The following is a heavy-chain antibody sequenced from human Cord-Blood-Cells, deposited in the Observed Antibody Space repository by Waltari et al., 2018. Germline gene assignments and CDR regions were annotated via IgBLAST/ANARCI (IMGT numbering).Heavy chain of an antibody. J-gene: IGHJ4*02. CDR3: AKALQLGIFDY. V-gene: IGHV3-30*18. CDR1: GFTFSSYG. Sequence: HVQLVESGGGGVQPRRSLRISCAASGFTFSSYGMHWVRQAPGKGLEWVAVISYDGSNKYYADSVKGRFTISRDNSKNTLYLQMNSLRAEDTAVYYCAKALQLGIFDYWGQGTLVTVSS. D-gene: IGHD7-27*01. CDR2: ISYDGSNK.